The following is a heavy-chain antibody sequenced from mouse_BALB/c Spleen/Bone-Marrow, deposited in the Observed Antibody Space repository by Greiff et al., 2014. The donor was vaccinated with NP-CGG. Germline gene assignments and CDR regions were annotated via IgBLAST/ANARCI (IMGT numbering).Heavy chain of an antibody. CDR1: GFTFTDYY. Sequence: EVQLVESGGGLVQPGGSLRLSCTTSGFTFTDYYMSWVRQPPGKALEWLAFIRNEAYGYTTEYRASVRGRFTISRDNSQSILYLQMNTLRAEDSATYYCARFPMDYWGQGTSVTVSS. CDR2: IRNEAYGYTT. CDR3: ARFPMDY. J-gene: IGHJ4*01. V-gene: IGHV7-3*02.